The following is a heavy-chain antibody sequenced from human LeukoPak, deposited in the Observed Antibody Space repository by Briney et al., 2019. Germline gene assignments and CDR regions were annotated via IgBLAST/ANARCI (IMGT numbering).Heavy chain of an antibody. Sequence: GESLKISCKGSGYSFTSYWIGWVRQMPGKGLEWMGIIYAGDSDTRYSPSFQGQVTISADKSISTAYLQWSSLKASDTAMYYCARHKYCSGGSCYSGPFGYWGQGTLVTVSS. CDR3: ARHKYCSGGSCYSGPFGY. V-gene: IGHV5-51*01. CDR1: GYSFTSYW. CDR2: IYAGDSDT. J-gene: IGHJ4*02. D-gene: IGHD2-15*01.